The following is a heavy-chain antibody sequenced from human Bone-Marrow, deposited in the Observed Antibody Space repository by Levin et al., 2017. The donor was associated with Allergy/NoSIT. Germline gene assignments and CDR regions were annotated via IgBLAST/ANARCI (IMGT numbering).Heavy chain of an antibody. CDR2: VSYDGKNK. CDR3: AREGSSGWFWLDN. Sequence: QPGGSLRLSCVASGFTFSSFSIHWVRQAPGKGLEWVAVVSYDGKNKNYVDAVEGRFTVSRDESKDTVFLEMNGLRPDDTGVYYCAREGSSGWFWLDNWGQGTLVTVSS. V-gene: IGHV3-30*04. D-gene: IGHD6-19*01. CDR1: GFTFSSFS. J-gene: IGHJ5*02.